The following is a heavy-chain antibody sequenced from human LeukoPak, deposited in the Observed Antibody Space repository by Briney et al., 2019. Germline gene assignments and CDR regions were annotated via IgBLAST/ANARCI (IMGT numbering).Heavy chain of an antibody. Sequence: SETLSLTCAVYGGSFSGYYWSWIRQPPGKGLEWIGEINHSGSTNYNPSLKSRVTISVDTSKNQFSLKLSSVTAADTAVYYCASTVAGTRGYYYYYGMDVWGQGTTVTVSS. D-gene: IGHD6-19*01. CDR1: GGSFSGYY. CDR2: INHSGST. V-gene: IGHV4-34*01. J-gene: IGHJ6*02. CDR3: ASTVAGTRGYYYYYGMDV.